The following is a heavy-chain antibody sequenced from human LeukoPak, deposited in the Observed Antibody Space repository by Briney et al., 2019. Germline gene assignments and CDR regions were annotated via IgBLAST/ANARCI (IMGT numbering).Heavy chain of an antibody. Sequence: RASVKVSCKASGGTFSSYAISWVRQAPGQGLEWMGGIIPIFGTANYAQKFQGRVTITADESTSTAYMELSSLRSEDTAVYYCARARHTGYQLLLWGSGGNWFDPWGQGTLVTVSS. D-gene: IGHD2-2*01. CDR2: IIPIFGTA. J-gene: IGHJ5*02. CDR1: GGTFSSYA. CDR3: ARARHTGYQLLLWGSGGNWFDP. V-gene: IGHV1-69*13.